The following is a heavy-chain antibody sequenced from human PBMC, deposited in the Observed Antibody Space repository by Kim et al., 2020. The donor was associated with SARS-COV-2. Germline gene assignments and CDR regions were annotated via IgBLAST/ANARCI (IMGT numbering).Heavy chain of an antibody. CDR2: INPNSGGT. V-gene: IGHV1-2*02. CDR1: GYTFTGYY. Sequence: ASVKVSCKASGYTFTGYYMHWVRQAPGQGLEWMGWINPNSGGTNYAQKFQGRVTMTRDTSISTAYMELSRLRSDDTAVYYCARELFFRQQLRRPFDYWGQGTLVTVSS. J-gene: IGHJ4*02. CDR3: ARELFFRQQLRRPFDY. D-gene: IGHD6-13*01.